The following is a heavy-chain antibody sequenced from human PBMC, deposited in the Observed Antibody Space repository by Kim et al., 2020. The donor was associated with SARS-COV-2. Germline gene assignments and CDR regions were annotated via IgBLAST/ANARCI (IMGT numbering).Heavy chain of an antibody. Sequence: GGSLRLSCEASGFIFIHYSMSWVRQVPGAGLEWVSTISSDGSFVYYAASVRGRFTISRDNAKNSLSLQMSSLRAADTGIYFCAKACYSSGCIDSWAQGTLVTVS. J-gene: IGHJ4*02. V-gene: IGHV3-21*01. CDR3: AKACYSSGCIDS. CDR1: GFIFIHYS. D-gene: IGHD3-22*01. CDR2: ISSDGSFV.